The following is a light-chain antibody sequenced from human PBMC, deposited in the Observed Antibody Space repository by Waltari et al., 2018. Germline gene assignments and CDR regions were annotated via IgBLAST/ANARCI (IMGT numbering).Light chain of an antibody. CDR1: HSVDWY. CDR2: DTS. V-gene: IGKV3-11*01. Sequence: EIVLTQSPATLSFSPGERATLSCRASHSVDWYLAWYQQRPGQPPRLLIYDTSNRAPGIPARFSGSGSDTDFTLTISSLEPEDFAVYYCQQRRSWPLTFGGGTKVEIE. CDR3: QQRRSWPLT. J-gene: IGKJ4*01.